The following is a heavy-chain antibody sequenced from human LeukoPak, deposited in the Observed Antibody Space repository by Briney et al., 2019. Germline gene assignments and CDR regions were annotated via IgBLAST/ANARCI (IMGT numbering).Heavy chain of an antibody. V-gene: IGHV3-30*18. CDR2: ISYDGTNK. CDR1: GFTFSSYS. Sequence: GGSLRLSCAASGFTFSSYSMHWVRQAPGKGLEWVALISYDGTNKYYADSVKGRFTISRDNSKNTLYLQMNSLRAEDTAVYYCAKEDYRAAAAWGQGTLVTVSS. J-gene: IGHJ5*02. D-gene: IGHD6-13*01. CDR3: AKEDYRAAAA.